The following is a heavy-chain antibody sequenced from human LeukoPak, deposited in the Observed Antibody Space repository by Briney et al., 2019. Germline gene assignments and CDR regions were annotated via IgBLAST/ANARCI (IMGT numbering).Heavy chain of an antibody. J-gene: IGHJ4*02. CDR3: AKDHRIAVAGSTNYFDY. CDR2: ISYDGSNK. Sequence: GGSLRLSCAASGFTFSSYGMHWVRQAPGKGLEWAAVISYDGSNKYYADSVKGRFTISRDNSKNTLYLQMNSLRAEDTAVYYCAKDHRIAVAGSTNYFDYWGQGTLVTVSS. D-gene: IGHD6-19*01. V-gene: IGHV3-30*18. CDR1: GFTFSSYG.